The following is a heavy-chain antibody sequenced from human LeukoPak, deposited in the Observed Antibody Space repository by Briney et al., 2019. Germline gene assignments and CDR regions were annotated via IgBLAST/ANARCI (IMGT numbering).Heavy chain of an antibody. Sequence: ASVKVSCKASGGTFSSYAISWVRQAPGQGLEWMGGIIPIFGTANYAQKFQGRVTITADESTSTAYMELSSLRSEDTAVYYCARQDHDFWSGSPNWFDPWGQGTLVTVSS. CDR1: GGTFSSYA. CDR2: IIPIFGTA. J-gene: IGHJ5*02. D-gene: IGHD3-3*01. V-gene: IGHV1-69*13. CDR3: ARQDHDFWSGSPNWFDP.